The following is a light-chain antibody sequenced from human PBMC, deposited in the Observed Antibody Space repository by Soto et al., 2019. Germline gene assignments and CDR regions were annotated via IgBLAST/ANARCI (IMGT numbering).Light chain of an antibody. V-gene: IGKV1-5*01. CDR2: DAS. Sequence: DIQITQSPSSLSASVGDRVTITCRASQSISNYLNWYQQKPGKAPKLLIYDASSLESGVPSRLSGSGSGTEFTLTITSLQPDDLATYYCQQYNTYWTFGQGTKVGIK. CDR1: QSISNY. J-gene: IGKJ1*01. CDR3: QQYNTYWT.